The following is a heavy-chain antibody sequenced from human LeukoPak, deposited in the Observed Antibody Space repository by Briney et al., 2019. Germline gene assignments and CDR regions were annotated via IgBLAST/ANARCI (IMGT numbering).Heavy chain of an antibody. Sequence: GESLNVSCKGSGYSFTSYWIGWVRQMPGKGLEWMGIIYPGDSDTRYSPSFQGQVTISADKSISTAYLQWSSLKASDTAMYYCARRAYCSSTSCSVVQYFDYWGQGTLVTVSS. D-gene: IGHD2-2*01. J-gene: IGHJ4*02. CDR2: IYPGDSDT. CDR3: ARRAYCSSTSCSVVQYFDY. CDR1: GYSFTSYW. V-gene: IGHV5-51*01.